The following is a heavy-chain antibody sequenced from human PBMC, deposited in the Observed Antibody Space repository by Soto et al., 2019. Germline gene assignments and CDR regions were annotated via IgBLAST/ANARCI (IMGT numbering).Heavy chain of an antibody. J-gene: IGHJ6*01. Sequence: QVQLVESGGGVVQPGRSLRLSCAASGFTFSSYGMHWVRQAPGKGLEWVAVISYDGSNKYYADSVKGRFTISRDNSKNTLYLQMNSRRAEDTAVYYCAKDRRGVLVPAANAGMDVW. D-gene: IGHD2-2*01. CDR1: GFTFSSYG. CDR3: AKDRRGVLVPAANAGMDV. V-gene: IGHV3-30*18. CDR2: ISYDGSNK.